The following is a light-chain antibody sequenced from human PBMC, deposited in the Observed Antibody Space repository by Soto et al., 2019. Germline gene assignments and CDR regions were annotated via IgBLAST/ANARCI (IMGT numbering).Light chain of an antibody. CDR1: QSVSSY. CDR2: DAS. Sequence: GLTQSPATLSLTPGETATLSCRASQSVSSYLAWYQQKPGQAPRLLIYDASNRATGIPARFSGSGSGTDFTLTISSLEPEDFAVYYCQQRSNWSWTFGQGT. CDR3: QQRSNWSWT. V-gene: IGKV3-11*01. J-gene: IGKJ1*01.